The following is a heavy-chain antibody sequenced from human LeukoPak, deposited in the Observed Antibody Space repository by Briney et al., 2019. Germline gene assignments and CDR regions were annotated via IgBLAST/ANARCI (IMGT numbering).Heavy chain of an antibody. D-gene: IGHD4-17*01. CDR1: GFTFTFYD. CDR2: ISDDGTKK. J-gene: IGHJ4*02. Sequence: PGRSLRLSCADSGFTFTFYDMHWARQAPGKGLGWLAVISDDGTKKSYADSVKGRFTISRDNSKNTLYLQMNSLRPEDTAVYYCAKDEGGDYVGLDYWGQGTLVTVSS. V-gene: IGHV3-30*18. CDR3: AKDEGGDYVGLDY.